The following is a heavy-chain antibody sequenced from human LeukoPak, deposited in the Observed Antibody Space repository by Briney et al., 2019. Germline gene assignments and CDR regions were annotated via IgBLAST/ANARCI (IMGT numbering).Heavy chain of an antibody. V-gene: IGHV1-46*01. CDR3: ARDVVVVPPTLDGSSYYYYYMDV. CDR1: GYTFTSYY. D-gene: IGHD2-2*01. J-gene: IGHJ6*03. Sequence: GASVKVSCKASGYTFTSYYMHWVRQAPGQGLEWMGIINPSGGSTSYAQKFQGRVTMTRDMSTSTVYMELSSLRSEDTAVYYCARDVVVVPPTLDGSSYYYYYMDVWGKGTTVTVSS. CDR2: INPSGGST.